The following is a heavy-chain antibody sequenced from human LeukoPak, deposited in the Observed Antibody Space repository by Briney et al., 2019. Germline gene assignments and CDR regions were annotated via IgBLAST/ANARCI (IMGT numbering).Heavy chain of an antibody. J-gene: IGHJ5*02. Sequence: GGSLRLSCAASGFTFSTYWMHWVRQAPGKGLVWVSRFNSDGRSTHYADSVKGRFTISRDNAKNTLYLQMNSLRAEDTAVYYCARDDTIYSYGYENWFDPWGQGTLVTVSS. CDR1: GFTFSTYW. V-gene: IGHV3-74*01. CDR3: ARDDTIYSYGYENWFDP. D-gene: IGHD5-18*01. CDR2: FNSDGRST.